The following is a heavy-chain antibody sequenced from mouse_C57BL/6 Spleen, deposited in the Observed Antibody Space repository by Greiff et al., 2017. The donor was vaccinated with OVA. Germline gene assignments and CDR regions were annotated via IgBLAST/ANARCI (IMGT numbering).Heavy chain of an antibody. V-gene: IGHV1-39*01. CDR3: ARSYYSGCCPTRCDY. J-gene: IGHJ2*01. Sequence: VQLQQSGPELVKPGASVKISCKASGYSFTDYNMNWVKQSNGKSLEWIGVINPNYGTPRYNQKFKGKDPFTVDQSSSTDYMQLHSLPSEDSAVYDCARSYYSGCCPTRCDYWGQGTTLTVSS. CDR1: GYSFTDYN. D-gene: IGHD1-1*01. CDR2: INPNYGTP.